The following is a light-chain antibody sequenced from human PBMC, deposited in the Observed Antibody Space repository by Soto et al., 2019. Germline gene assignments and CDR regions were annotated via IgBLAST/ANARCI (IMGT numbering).Light chain of an antibody. CDR2: EVR. Sequence: QSVLTQPASVSGSPGQSITISCAGTMRDVGAYNLVPWYQQHPGRAPQLIIYEVRNRPSGISFRFSGSKSGNTASLTISGLQAEDEADYYCSSYTSKSSLIFGGGTKVTVL. V-gene: IGLV2-14*01. J-gene: IGLJ2*01. CDR1: MRDVGAYNL. CDR3: SSYTSKSSLI.